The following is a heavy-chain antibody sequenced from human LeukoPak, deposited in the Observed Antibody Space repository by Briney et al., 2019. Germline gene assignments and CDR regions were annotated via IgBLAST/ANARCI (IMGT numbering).Heavy chain of an antibody. CDR3: ARDLARYSSGCDY. CDR2: ISYDGSTT. CDR1: GFTISSSG. J-gene: IGHJ4*02. V-gene: IGHV3-30*03. D-gene: IGHD6-19*01. Sequence: GGSLRLSCVASGFTISSSGMHWVRQAPGKGLEWVVGISYDGSTTYYPNSVKGRFIISRDNSKNTLYLQMSSLRAEDTAVYYCARDLARYSSGCDYWGQGTLVTVSS.